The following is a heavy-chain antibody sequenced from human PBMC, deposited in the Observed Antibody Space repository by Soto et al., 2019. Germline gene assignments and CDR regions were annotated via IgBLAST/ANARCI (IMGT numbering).Heavy chain of an antibody. V-gene: IGHV3-23*01. J-gene: IGHJ4*02. Sequence: PGGSLRLSCAASGFTFSSYAMSWVRQAPGKGLEWVSAISGSGGGTYYADSVKGRFTISRDNSKNTLYLQMNSLRAEDTAVYYCAKDRGLLRYSSGWPIDYWGQGTLVTVSS. CDR2: ISGSGGGT. CDR1: GFTFSSYA. CDR3: AKDRGLLRYSSGWPIDY. D-gene: IGHD6-19*01.